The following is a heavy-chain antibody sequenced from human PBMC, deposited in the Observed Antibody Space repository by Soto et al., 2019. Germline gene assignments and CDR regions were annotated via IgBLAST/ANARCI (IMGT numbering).Heavy chain of an antibody. D-gene: IGHD1-20*01. J-gene: IGHJ3*02. Sequence: EVQLLESGGGLVQPGGSLRLSCAASGFTFYSYAMSWVRQAPGKGLEWVSTIGSVGGDTYYADSVKGRFTISRDDSKNALLLQMNSLRAEDMAVYHCVKDRMAYNSVWDPFDIWGQGTMVTVSS. CDR2: IGSVGGDT. V-gene: IGHV3-23*01. CDR1: GFTFYSYA. CDR3: VKDRMAYNSVWDPFDI.